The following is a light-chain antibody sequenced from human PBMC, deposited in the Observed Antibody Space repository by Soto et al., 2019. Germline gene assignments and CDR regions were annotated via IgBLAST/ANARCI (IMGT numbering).Light chain of an antibody. V-gene: IGKV1-33*01. Sequence: DFQMTQSPSSLSASVGDRVTVTCQASQDISDFLNWYQQKPGAAPKLLIYDASNLQAGVPSGFSGSGSGTDFTFTISSLQPEDVATYYCQQYDNIPLTFGGGTKVEIK. CDR2: DAS. CDR1: QDISDF. CDR3: QQYDNIPLT. J-gene: IGKJ4*01.